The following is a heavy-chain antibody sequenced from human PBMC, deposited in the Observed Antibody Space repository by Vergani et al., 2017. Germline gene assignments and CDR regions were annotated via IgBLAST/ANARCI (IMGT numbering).Heavy chain of an antibody. CDR2: IYYSGST. Sequence: QVQLQESGPGLVKPSETLSLTCTVSGGSVSSGSYYWSWIRQPPGKGLEWIGYIYYSGSTNYNPSLKSRVTISVDTSKNQFSLKLSSVTAADTAVYYCAREGYGSSWGGFDPWGQGTLVTVSS. V-gene: IGHV4-61*01. J-gene: IGHJ5*02. D-gene: IGHD6-13*01. CDR1: GGSVSSGSYY. CDR3: AREGYGSSWGGFDP.